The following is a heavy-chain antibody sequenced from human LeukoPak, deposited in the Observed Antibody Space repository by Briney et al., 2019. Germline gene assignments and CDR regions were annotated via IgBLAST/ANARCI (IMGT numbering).Heavy chain of an antibody. Sequence: SETLSLTCAVYGGSFSGYYWSWIRQPPGKGLEWIGEINHSGSTNYNPSLKSRVTISVDTSKNQFSLKLSSVTAADTAVYYCARSSLLWFGELSSYNWFDPWGQGTLVTVSS. CDR3: ARSSLLWFGELSSYNWFDP. CDR1: GGSFSGYY. CDR2: INHSGST. J-gene: IGHJ5*02. D-gene: IGHD3-10*01. V-gene: IGHV4-34*01.